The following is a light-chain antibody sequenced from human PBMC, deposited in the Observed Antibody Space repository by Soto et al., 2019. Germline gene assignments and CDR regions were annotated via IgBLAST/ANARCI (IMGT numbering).Light chain of an antibody. Sequence: QSVLTQPASVSGSPGQSITISCPGTSSDVGSYELVSWYQQDPGKAPKLMIYDGSKRPSGISNRFSGSKSGNTASLTISGLQAEDEADYYCCSYASSSTYVFGTGTKLTVL. CDR3: CSYASSSTYV. CDR2: DGS. V-gene: IGLV2-23*01. CDR1: SSDVGSYEL. J-gene: IGLJ1*01.